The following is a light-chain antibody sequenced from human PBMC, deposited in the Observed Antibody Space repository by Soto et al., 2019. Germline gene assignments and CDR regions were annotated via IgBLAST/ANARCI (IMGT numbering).Light chain of an antibody. J-gene: IGLJ1*01. Sequence: QSALPQPASVSGSPGQSITISCTGTSSDVGGYTYVSWYQQHPGKAHKLMIYDVSDRPSGISNRFSASQSGNTASLTISGLQAEDEADYYCCSYTSSSTPWVFGTGTKVTVL. CDR1: SSDVGGYTY. CDR2: DVS. V-gene: IGLV2-14*03. CDR3: CSYTSSSTPWV.